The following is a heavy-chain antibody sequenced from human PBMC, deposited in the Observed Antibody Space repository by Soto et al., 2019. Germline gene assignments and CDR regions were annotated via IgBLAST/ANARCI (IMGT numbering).Heavy chain of an antibody. CDR1: GGSVSSASYY. J-gene: IGHJ4*02. CDR2: IYYSGST. D-gene: IGHD3-9*01. Sequence: SETLSLTCTVSGGSVSSASYYWSWIRQPPGKGLEWIAYIYYSGSTNYNPSLKSRVTISVDTSKNQFSLKLNSVTAADTAVYYWARGQALVAFHFEAWGQGGQVSVSS. CDR3: ARGQALVAFHFEA. V-gene: IGHV4-61*01.